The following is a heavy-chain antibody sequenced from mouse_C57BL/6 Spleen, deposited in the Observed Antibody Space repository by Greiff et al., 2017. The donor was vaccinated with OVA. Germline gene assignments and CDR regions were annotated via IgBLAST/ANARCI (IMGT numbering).Heavy chain of an antibody. CDR2: INPNNGGT. CDR3: ARDRDDYGGYYYAMDY. D-gene: IGHD2-4*01. V-gene: IGHV1-26*01. Sequence: EVQLQQSGPELVKPGASVKISCKASGYTFTDYYMNWVKQSHGKSLEWIGDINPNNGGTSYNQQFKGKATLTVDKSSSTAYMELRSLTSEDSAVYYCARDRDDYGGYYYAMDYWGQGTSVTVSS. CDR1: GYTFTDYY. J-gene: IGHJ4*01.